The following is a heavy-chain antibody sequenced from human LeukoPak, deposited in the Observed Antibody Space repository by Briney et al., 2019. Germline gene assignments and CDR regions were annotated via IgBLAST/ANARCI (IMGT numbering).Heavy chain of an antibody. V-gene: IGHV3-11*06. CDR2: ISSSSSYT. J-gene: IGHJ4*02. Sequence: GGSLRLSCAASGFTFSDYYMSWIRQAPGKGLEWVSYISSSSSYTNYADSVKGRFTISRDNAKNSLYLQMNSLRDEDTAVYYCARVYELYYNILTGYLDYWGQGTLVTVSS. CDR3: ARVYELYYNILTGYLDY. CDR1: GFTFSDYY. D-gene: IGHD3-9*01.